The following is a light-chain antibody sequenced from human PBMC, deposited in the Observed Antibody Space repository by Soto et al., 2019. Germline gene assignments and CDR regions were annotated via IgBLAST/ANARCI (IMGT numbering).Light chain of an antibody. CDR3: SSYTSSSTLV. CDR2: DDS. J-gene: IGLJ1*01. CDR1: NIGGKS. V-gene: IGLV3-21*02. Sequence: SYELTQTSSVSVAPGQTARISCGGNNIGGKSVHWYQQKPGQAPVVVVYDDSDRPSGIPERFSGSKSGNTASLTISGLQAEDEADYYCSSYTSSSTLVFGTGTKVTVL.